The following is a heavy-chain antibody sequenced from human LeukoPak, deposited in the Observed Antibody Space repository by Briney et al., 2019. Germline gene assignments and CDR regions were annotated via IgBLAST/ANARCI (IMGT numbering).Heavy chain of an antibody. CDR3: VKDLRSDFMGVLSRYLSY. Sequence: GGSLRLSCSASGFTFSSYAMHWVRQAPGKGLEYVSAISSNGGSTYYADSVKGRFTISRDNSKNTLYLQMSSLRAEDTAVYLCVKDLRSDFMGVLSRYLSYWGQGTLVTVSS. CDR1: GFTFSSYA. D-gene: IGHD2/OR15-2a*01. CDR2: ISSNGGST. J-gene: IGHJ4*02. V-gene: IGHV3-64D*09.